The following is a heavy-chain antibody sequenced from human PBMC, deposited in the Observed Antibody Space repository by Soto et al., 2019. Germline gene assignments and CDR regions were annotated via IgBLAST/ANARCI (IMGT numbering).Heavy chain of an antibody. V-gene: IGHV1-18*01. CDR3: ARDYGDYDPFDY. Sequence: ASVNVSCKASGYTFTSYCISWVRQAPGQGLEWMGWISAYNGNTNYAQKLQGRVTMTTDTSTSTAYMELRSLRSDDTAVYYCARDYGDYDPFDYWGQGTLVTVSS. CDR2: ISAYNGNT. J-gene: IGHJ4*02. D-gene: IGHD4-17*01. CDR1: GYTFTSYC.